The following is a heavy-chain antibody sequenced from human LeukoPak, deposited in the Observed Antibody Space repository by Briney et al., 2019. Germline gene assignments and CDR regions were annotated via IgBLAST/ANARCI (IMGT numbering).Heavy chain of an antibody. D-gene: IGHD4-17*01. Sequence: PSETLSLTCTVSGGSISSSYYYWGWIRQPPGKGLEWIGSIFYSGSTYYNPSLKSRVTISLDTSKNQFSLRLSSVTAADTAVYYCARHSAVTTIIFDYWGQGTLVTVSS. CDR1: GGSISSSYYY. J-gene: IGHJ4*02. V-gene: IGHV4-39*01. CDR3: ARHSAVTTIIFDY. CDR2: IFYSGST.